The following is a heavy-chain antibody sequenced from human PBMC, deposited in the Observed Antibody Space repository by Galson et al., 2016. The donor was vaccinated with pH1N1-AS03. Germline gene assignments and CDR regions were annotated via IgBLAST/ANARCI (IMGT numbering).Heavy chain of an antibody. Sequence: LRLSCAASGFVFSTSAIHWVRQSPGKGLEWVAFIRYDESIKNYGDSVKGRFSISRDNPTNTVYLEINTLRPEDTAVYYCVKGGGYSHGFLEYYFDSWGQGTLVTVSS. CDR1: GFVFSTSA. J-gene: IGHJ4*02. V-gene: IGHV3-30*02. CDR2: IRYDESIK. D-gene: IGHD3-3*01. CDR3: VKGGGYSHGFLEYYFDS.